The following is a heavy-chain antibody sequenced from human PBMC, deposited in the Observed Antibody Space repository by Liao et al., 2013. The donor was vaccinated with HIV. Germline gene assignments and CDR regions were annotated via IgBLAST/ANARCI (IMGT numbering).Heavy chain of an antibody. V-gene: IGHV4-59*01. CDR1: GGSISSYH. CDR2: VDNSGST. CDR3: ARESVLTYTDALDM. J-gene: IGHJ3*02. D-gene: IGHD2-21*02. Sequence: QVQLQESGPGLVKPSETLSLTCTVSGGSISSYHWTWIRQPPGKGLEWIGYVDNSGSTKYNPSLKSRVIISLDMSKNQFSLRLSSVTAADTAVYYCARESVLTYTDALDMWGQGTMVTVSS.